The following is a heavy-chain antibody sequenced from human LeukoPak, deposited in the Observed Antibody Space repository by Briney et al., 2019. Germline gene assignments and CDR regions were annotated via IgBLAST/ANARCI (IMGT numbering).Heavy chain of an antibody. J-gene: IGHJ4*02. D-gene: IGHD2-21*02. CDR3: VVTATTFFNY. Sequence: PETLSLTCTVPGSSISSGYYWGWIRQPPGKGLEWIGSIYHSGSTYYNPSLKSRVTISVDTSKNQFSLNLSSVTAADTAAYYCVVTATTFFNYWGQGTLVTVSS. CDR1: GSSISSGYY. V-gene: IGHV4-38-2*02. CDR2: IYHSGST.